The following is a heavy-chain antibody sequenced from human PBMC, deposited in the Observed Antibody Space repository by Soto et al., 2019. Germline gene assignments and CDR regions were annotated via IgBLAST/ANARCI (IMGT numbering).Heavy chain of an antibody. CDR1: GFTFSSYG. CDR3: ARDASSSRYQAGGWFDP. J-gene: IGHJ5*02. D-gene: IGHD6-13*01. Sequence: GGSLRLSCAASGFTFSSYGMHWVRQAPGKGLEWVAVIWYDGSNKYYADSVKGRFTISRDNSKNTLYLQMNSLRAEDTAVYYCARDASSSRYQAGGWFDPWGQGTLVTVSS. V-gene: IGHV3-33*01. CDR2: IWYDGSNK.